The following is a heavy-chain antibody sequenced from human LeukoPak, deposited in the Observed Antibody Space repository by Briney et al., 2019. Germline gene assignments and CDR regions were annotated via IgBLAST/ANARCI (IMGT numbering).Heavy chain of an antibody. CDR1: GITFSNSG. Sequence: GGSLRLSCEASGITFSNSGMHWVRQAPGKGLEWVAYIGHDGRNKFYTESVRGRFTISGDNSMKMAYLQMNSLRTEDTAIYFCAKDGDWTFDIWGRGTMVTVSS. CDR3: AKDGDWTFDI. D-gene: IGHD2-21*01. V-gene: IGHV3-30*02. J-gene: IGHJ3*02. CDR2: IGHDGRNK.